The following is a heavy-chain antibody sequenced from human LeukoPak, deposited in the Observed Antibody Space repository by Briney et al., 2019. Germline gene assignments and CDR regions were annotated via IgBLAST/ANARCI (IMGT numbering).Heavy chain of an antibody. V-gene: IGHV3-23*01. CDR1: GGTFSSYA. J-gene: IGHJ6*03. CDR2: ISGSGGST. D-gene: IGHD3-9*01. Sequence: SCKASGGTFSSYAMSWVRQAPGKGLEWVSAISGSGGSTYYADSVKGRFTISRDNSKNTLYLQMNSLRAEDTAVYYCAKAKKDYDILTGYYRYYYYMDVWGKGTTVTVSS. CDR3: AKAKKDYDILTGYYRYYYYMDV.